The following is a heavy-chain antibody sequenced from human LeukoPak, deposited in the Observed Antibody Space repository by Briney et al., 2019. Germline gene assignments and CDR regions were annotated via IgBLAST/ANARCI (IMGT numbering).Heavy chain of an antibody. V-gene: IGHV4-39*01. CDR1: GDSINSSTYF. CDR3: ARPNSPDSSGWYGAFYFDY. D-gene: IGHD6-19*01. Sequence: AETLSLPCTVSGDSINSSTYFWGWIRQPPGKGLEWIGSMYYSGTTYYKTSLKSRVTISVDTSKNQFSLKLSSVTAADTAVYYCARPNSPDSSGWYGAFYFDYWGQGTLVTVSS. CDR2: MYYSGTT. J-gene: IGHJ4*02.